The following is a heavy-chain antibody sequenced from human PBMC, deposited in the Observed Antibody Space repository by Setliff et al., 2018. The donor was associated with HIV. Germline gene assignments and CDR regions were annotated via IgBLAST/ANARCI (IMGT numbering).Heavy chain of an antibody. J-gene: IGHJ4*01. D-gene: IGHD2-2*01. CDR3: ARGLSSQTYWGTRPLGLDY. CDR1: SGSMTGHY. CDR2: LHSLGSSRVSDTP. V-gene: IGHV4-4*08. Sequence: SETLSLTCSVSSGSMTGHYWTWVRQRPGKGLEWIGYLHSLGSSRVSDTPNYSPSLKSRITISLDTSKRQFSLTMTSVTAADTAVYYCARGLSSQTYWGTRPLGLDYWGQGSLVPSPQ.